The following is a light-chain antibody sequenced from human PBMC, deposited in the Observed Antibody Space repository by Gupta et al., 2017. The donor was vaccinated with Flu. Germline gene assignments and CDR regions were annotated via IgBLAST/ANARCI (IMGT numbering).Light chain of an antibody. Sequence: DIQMTQSPSSLSASVGDRVTITCRASQSISSYLNWYQQKPGKAPKLLIYAASSLQSGVPSRFSGSGSGTDFTLTISSRQPEDFATYYCHQSYSTPALTFGGGTKVEIK. CDR1: QSISSY. J-gene: IGKJ4*01. CDR2: AAS. V-gene: IGKV1-39*01. CDR3: HQSYSTPALT.